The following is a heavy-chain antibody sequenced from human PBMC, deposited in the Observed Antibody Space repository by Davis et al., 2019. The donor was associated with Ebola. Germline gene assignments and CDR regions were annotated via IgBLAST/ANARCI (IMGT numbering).Heavy chain of an antibody. J-gene: IGHJ4*02. CDR2: INPNTDDR. D-gene: IGHD2-2*01. V-gene: IGHV1-2*02. CDR3: ARESGYCSSTSCSKQSFDY. Sequence: ASVKVSCKTSGYIFTGYYMHWVRQAPGQGLEWMGWINPNTDDRGYVQKFQDRVTMTRDTSINTVYVQLSGVTSDDTAVYFCARESGYCSSTSCSKQSFDYWGQGTLVTVSS. CDR1: GYIFTGYY.